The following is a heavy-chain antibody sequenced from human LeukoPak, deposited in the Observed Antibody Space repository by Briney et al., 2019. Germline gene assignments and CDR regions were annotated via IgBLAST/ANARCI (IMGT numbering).Heavy chain of an antibody. CDR1: GFTFSSYS. D-gene: IGHD3-10*01. V-gene: IGHV3-48*01. Sequence: TGGSLRLSCAASGFTFSSYSMNWVRQAPGKGLEWVSYISSSSSTIYYADSVKGRFTISRDNAKNSLYLQMNSLRAEDTAVYYCARSLWSPFYYYYYGMDVWGQGTTVTVSS. J-gene: IGHJ6*02. CDR3: ARSLWSPFYYYYYGMDV. CDR2: ISSSSSTI.